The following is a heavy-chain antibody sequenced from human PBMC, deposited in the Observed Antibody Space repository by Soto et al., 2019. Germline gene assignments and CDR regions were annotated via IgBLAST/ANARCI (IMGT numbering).Heavy chain of an antibody. D-gene: IGHD4-17*01. CDR1: GSTFSSYA. CDR3: AVYGDLRGTFDY. J-gene: IGHJ4*02. V-gene: IGHV3-23*01. Sequence: GGSLRLSCAASGSTFSSYAMSWVRQAPGKGLEWVSAISGSGGSTYYADSVKGRFTISRDNSKNTLYLQMNSLRAEDTAVYYCAVYGDLRGTFDYWGQGTLVTVSS. CDR2: ISGSGGST.